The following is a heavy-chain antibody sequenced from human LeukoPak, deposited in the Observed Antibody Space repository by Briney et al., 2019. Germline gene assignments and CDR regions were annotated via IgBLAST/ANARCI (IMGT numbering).Heavy chain of an antibody. CDR3: ARGEAVAGTDY. V-gene: IGHV3-48*03. J-gene: IGHJ4*02. D-gene: IGHD6-19*01. Sequence: PGGSLRLSCAASGFTFSSYEMNSVRQAPGKGLEWVSYISSSGSTMFYADSVKGRFTISRDNAKNSLYLQMNSLRAEDTAVYYCARGEAVAGTDYWGQGALVTVSS. CDR1: GFTFSSYE. CDR2: ISSSGSTM.